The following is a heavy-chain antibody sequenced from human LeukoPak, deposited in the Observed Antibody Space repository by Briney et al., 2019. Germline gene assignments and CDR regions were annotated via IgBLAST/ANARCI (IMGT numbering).Heavy chain of an antibody. V-gene: IGHV1-69*13. CDR2: IIPIFGTA. D-gene: IGHD6-13*01. CDR3: ASSIAAVGRGRGYYYGMDV. J-gene: IGHJ6*02. CDR1: GGTFSSYA. Sequence: SVKVSCKASGGTFSSYAISWVRQAPGQGLEWMGGIIPIFGTANYAQKFQGRVTITADESTSTAYMELSSLRSEDTAVYYCASSIAAVGRGRGYYYGMDVWGQGTTVTVSS.